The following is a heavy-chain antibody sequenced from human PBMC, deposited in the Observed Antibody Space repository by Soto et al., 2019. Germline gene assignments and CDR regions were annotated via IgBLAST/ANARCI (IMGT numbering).Heavy chain of an antibody. CDR2: IYYSGST. V-gene: IGHV4-59*01. CDR3: ARDHHDFWRGPIRNSFDP. CDR1: GGSISSYY. J-gene: IGHJ5*02. D-gene: IGHD3-3*01. Sequence: PSETLSLTCTVSGGSISSYYWSWIRQPPGKGLEWIGYIYYSGSTNYNPSLKSRVTISVDTSKNQFSLKPSSVTAADTAVYYCARDHHDFWRGPIRNSFDPWGQGTLVTVSS.